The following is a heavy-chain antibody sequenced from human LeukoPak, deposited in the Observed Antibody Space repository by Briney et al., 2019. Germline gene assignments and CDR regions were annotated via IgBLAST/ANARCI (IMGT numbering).Heavy chain of an antibody. D-gene: IGHD2-15*01. J-gene: IGHJ6*03. Sequence: KPSQTLSLTCTVSGGSMNSGSYYWSWIRQSAGKGLEWIGRIYSSGSTNYNPSLKSRVTISVDTSKNQFSLKLSSVTAADTAVYYCARSVEGYCRGGSCYYYSYYMDVWGKGTTVTVSS. CDR3: ARSVEGYCRGGSCYYYSYYMDV. CDR2: IYSSGST. V-gene: IGHV4-61*02. CDR1: GGSMNSGSYY.